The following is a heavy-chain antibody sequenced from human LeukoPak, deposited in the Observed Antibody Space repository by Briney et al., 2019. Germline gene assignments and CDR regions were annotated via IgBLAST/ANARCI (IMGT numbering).Heavy chain of an antibody. D-gene: IGHD3-22*01. CDR3: ATYYYDSSGPGD. CDR2: IYYSGST. J-gene: IGHJ4*02. CDR1: GGTISSSSYY. V-gene: IGHV4-39*01. Sequence: SETLSLTCTVSGGTISSSSYYWGWIRQPPGKGLEWIGSIYYSGSTYYNPSLKSRVTISVDTSKNQFSLKLSSVTAADTAVYYCATYYYDSSGPGDWGQGTLVTLSS.